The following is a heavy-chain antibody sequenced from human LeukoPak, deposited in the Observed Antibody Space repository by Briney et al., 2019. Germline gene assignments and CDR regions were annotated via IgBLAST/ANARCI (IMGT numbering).Heavy chain of an antibody. CDR2: INPRGTST. CDR3: AREGTKLPWFGELRITRYYYYYMDV. CDR1: GYSFTSHY. Sequence: ASVKVSCKASGYSFTSHYMHWVRQAPGQGLEWMGVINPRGTSTIYAEKFQGRILMTRDMSTSTANMELRSLRSDDTAVYYCAREGTKLPWFGELRITRYYYYYMDVWGKGTTVTISS. D-gene: IGHD3-10*01. J-gene: IGHJ6*03. V-gene: IGHV1-46*01.